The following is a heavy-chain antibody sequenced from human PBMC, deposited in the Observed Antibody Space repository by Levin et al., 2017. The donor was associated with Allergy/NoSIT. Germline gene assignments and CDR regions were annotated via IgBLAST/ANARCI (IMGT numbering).Heavy chain of an antibody. J-gene: IGHJ4*02. CDR2: IKQDGSDK. CDR1: GFTFRTFW. CDR3: ARDHDGEDEYFDF. Sequence: HAGGSLRLSCAASGFTFRTFWMSWVRQAPGKGPEWVANIKQDGSDKYYVDSVEGRFTVSRDNAKNSLYLQMNSLRVEDTAVYYCARDHDGEDEYFDFWGQGTLVTVSS. V-gene: IGHV3-7*01. D-gene: IGHD3-10*01.